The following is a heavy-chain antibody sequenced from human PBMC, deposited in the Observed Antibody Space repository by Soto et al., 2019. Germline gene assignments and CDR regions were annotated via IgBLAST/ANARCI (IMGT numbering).Heavy chain of an antibody. V-gene: IGHV3-23*01. J-gene: IGHJ4*02. Sequence: GGSLRLSCAASGFTFSSYAMSWVRQAPGKGLEWVSAISGSGGSTYYADSVKGRFTISRDNSKNTLYLQMNSLRAEDTAVYYCRAGEWLRLDYFDYWGQGTLVTVSS. CDR2: ISGSGGST. CDR1: GFTFSSYA. CDR3: RAGEWLRLDYFDY. D-gene: IGHD5-12*01.